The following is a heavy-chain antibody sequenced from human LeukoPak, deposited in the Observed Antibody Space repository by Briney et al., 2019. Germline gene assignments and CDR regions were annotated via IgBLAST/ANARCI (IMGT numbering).Heavy chain of an antibody. Sequence: GGSLRLSCAASGFSFSSYWMSWVRQAPGKGLEWVANINQDGSEKYYVDSVKGRFTISRDNAKNSLYLQMNSLRAEDTAVYYCARGPSMIVVVITNHYFDYWGQGTLVTVSS. CDR3: ARGPSMIVVVITNHYFDY. CDR1: GFSFSSYW. V-gene: IGHV3-7*04. D-gene: IGHD3-22*01. J-gene: IGHJ4*02. CDR2: INQDGSEK.